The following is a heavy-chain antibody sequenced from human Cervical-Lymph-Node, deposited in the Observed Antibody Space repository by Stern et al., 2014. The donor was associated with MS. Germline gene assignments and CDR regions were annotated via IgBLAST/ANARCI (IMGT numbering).Heavy chain of an antibody. J-gene: IGHJ3*02. CDR2: IGTAGDT. CDR1: GFTFSSYE. D-gene: IGHD4-17*01. V-gene: IGHV3-13*01. Sequence: VQLVESGGGLVQPGGSLRLSCAASGFTFSSYEMHWVRQATGKGLEWVSAIGTAGDTYYPGSVKGRFTISRENAKNSLYLQMNSLRAGDTAVYYCAREGDYVTFDIWGQGTMVTVSS. CDR3: AREGDYVTFDI.